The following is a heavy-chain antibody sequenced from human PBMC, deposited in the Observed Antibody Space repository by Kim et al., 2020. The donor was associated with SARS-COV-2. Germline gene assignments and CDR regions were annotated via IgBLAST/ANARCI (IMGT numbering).Heavy chain of an antibody. V-gene: IGHV4-59*08. D-gene: IGHD3-3*01. CDR1: GGSISSYY. J-gene: IGHJ4*02. CDR3: ARHLYYDFWSGYYIFDY. CDR2: IYYSGST. Sequence: SETLSLTCTVSGGSISSYYWSWIRQPPGKGLEWIGYIYYSGSTNYNPSLESRVTISVDTSKNQFSLKLSSVTAADTAVYYCARHLYYDFWSGYYIFDYWGQGTLVTISS.